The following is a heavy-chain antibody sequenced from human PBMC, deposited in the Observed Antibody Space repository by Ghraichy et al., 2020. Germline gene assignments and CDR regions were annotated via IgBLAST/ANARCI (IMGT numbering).Heavy chain of an antibody. V-gene: IGHV4-39*01. CDR1: GDSIDNENYF. J-gene: IGHJ6*02. CDR2: ISYSGTT. D-gene: IGHD3-22*01. CDR3: ARHGDSSGYFSFAVFYYYGLDV. Sequence: ESLNISCSVSGDSIDNENYFWGWIRHPPGKGLEWIGTISYSGTTSYNPSLKSRVTISVDPSKNPLSLTLRSVTAADTAMYYCARHGDSSGYFSFAVFYYYGLDVWGQGTTVTVSS.